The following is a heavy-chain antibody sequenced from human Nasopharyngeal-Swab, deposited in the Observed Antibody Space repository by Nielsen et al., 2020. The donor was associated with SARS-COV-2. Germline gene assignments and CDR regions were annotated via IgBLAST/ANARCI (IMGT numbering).Heavy chain of an antibody. D-gene: IGHD6-19*01. J-gene: IGHJ4*02. CDR2: FDPEDGET. Sequence: ASVKVSCKVSGYTLTELSMHWVRQAPGKGLEWMGGFDPEDGETIYAQKFQGRVTMTEDTSTDTAYMELSSLRSEDTAVYYCATASPWIAVAGTLYFDYWGQGTLVTVSS. CDR3: ATASPWIAVAGTLYFDY. V-gene: IGHV1-24*01. CDR1: GYTLTELS.